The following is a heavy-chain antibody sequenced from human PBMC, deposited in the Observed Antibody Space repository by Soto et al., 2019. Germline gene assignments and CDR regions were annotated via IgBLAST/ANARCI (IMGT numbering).Heavy chain of an antibody. Sequence: GGSLSLACAASGFTFSSYAMSWVRQAPGKGLEWVSAISVSGGSTYYADSVKGRFTISRDNSKNTLYLQMNSLRAEDTAVYYCAKDLGGLFLDETSYFDYWGQGTLVTVSS. D-gene: IGHD1-26*01. CDR3: AKDLGGLFLDETSYFDY. CDR2: ISVSGGST. V-gene: IGHV3-23*01. J-gene: IGHJ4*02. CDR1: GFTFSSYA.